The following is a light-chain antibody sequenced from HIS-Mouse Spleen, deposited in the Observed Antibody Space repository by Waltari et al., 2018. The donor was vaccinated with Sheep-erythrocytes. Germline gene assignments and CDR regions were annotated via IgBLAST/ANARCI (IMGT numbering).Light chain of an antibody. CDR3: SSYAGSNNWV. CDR1: SSDVGGYNY. V-gene: IGLV2-8*01. CDR2: EVS. J-gene: IGLJ3*02. Sequence: QSALTQPPSASGSPGQSVTISCTGTSSDVGGYNYVSWYQQHPGKAPKLMIYEVSKRPSGGPDRCSSSKSGNTASLTVSGLQAEDEADYYCSSYAGSNNWVFGGGTKLTVL.